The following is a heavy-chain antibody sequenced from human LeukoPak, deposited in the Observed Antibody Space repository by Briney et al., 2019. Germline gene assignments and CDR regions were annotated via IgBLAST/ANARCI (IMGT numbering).Heavy chain of an antibody. CDR2: IIPILGIA. D-gene: IGHD3-10*01. CDR3: ARAAVGYGSGSYLVDY. J-gene: IGHJ4*02. Sequence: ASVKVSCKASGGTFSSYAISWVRQAPGQGLEWMGRIIPILGIANYAQKFRGRVTIIADKSTSTAYMELSSLRSEDTAVYYCARAAVGYGSGSYLVDYWGQGTLVTVSS. CDR1: GGTFSSYA. V-gene: IGHV1-69*04.